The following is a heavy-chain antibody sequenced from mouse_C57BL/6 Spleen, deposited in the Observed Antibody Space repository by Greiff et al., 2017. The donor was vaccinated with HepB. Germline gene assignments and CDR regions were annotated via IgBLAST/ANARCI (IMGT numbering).Heavy chain of an antibody. CDR3: TRGGGYDDWYFDV. CDR2: IDPETGGT. Sequence: QVQLQQSGAELVRPGASVTLSCKASGYTFTDYEMHWVKQTPVHGLEWIGAIDPETGGTAYNQKFKGKARLTADKSSSTAYMELRSLTSEDSAVYYCTRGGGYDDWYFDVWGTGTTVTVSS. J-gene: IGHJ1*03. CDR1: GYTFTDYE. V-gene: IGHV1-15*01. D-gene: IGHD2-2*01.